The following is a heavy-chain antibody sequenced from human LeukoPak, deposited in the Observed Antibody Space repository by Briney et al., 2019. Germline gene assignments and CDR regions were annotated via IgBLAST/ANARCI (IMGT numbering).Heavy chain of an antibody. CDR3: AGRGDFWSGLLSAFDI. D-gene: IGHD3-3*01. J-gene: IGHJ3*02. CDR2: IIPIFGTA. Sequence: ASVKVSCKASGGTFSSYAISWVRQAPGQGLEWMGGIIPIFGTANYAQKFQGRVTITADESTSTAYMELSSLRSEDTAVYYCAGRGDFWSGLLSAFDIWGQGTMVTV. V-gene: IGHV1-69*13. CDR1: GGTFSSYA.